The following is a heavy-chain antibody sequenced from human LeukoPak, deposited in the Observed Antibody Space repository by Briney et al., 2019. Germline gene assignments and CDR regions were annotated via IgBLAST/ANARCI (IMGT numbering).Heavy chain of an antibody. CDR1: GFTLSNYG. Sequence: SGGSLRLSCAASGFTLSNYGMHWVRQAPGKGLEWVALIWYDGSNKYYTDSVKGRFTISRDNSKNTLYLHMNSLRAEDTALYYCAREGPRGNSQFDYWGQGTLVTVSS. CDR2: IWYDGSNK. CDR3: AREGPRGNSQFDY. V-gene: IGHV3-33*01. D-gene: IGHD2/OR15-2a*01. J-gene: IGHJ4*02.